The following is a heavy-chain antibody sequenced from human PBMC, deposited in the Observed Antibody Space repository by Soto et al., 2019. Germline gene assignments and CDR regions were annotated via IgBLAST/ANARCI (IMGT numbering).Heavy chain of an antibody. V-gene: IGHV5-51*01. J-gene: IGHJ4*02. CDR3: ARRGNSPGGIVVVPAPTDPADY. CDR2: IYPGDSGT. D-gene: IGHD2-2*01. CDR1: GYSFTSYW. Sequence: PGESLKISCKGSGYSFTSYWIGWVRQMPGKGLEWMGIIYPGDSGTRYSPSFQGQVTISADKSISTAYLQWSSLKASDTAMYYCARRGNSPGGIVVVPAPTDPADYWGQGTLVTVSS.